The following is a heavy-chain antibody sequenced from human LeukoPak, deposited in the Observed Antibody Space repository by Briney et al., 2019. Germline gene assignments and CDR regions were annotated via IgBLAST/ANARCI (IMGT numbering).Heavy chain of an antibody. CDR3: AREAIVVVPAAIDY. CDR2: INPNSGGT. Sequence: ASVKVSCKASGYTFTGYYMHWVRQAPGQGLEWMGWINPNSGGTNYAQKFQGRVTMTRDTSISTAYMELSRLRSDDTAVYYCAREAIVVVPAAIDYWGQGTLATVSS. J-gene: IGHJ4*02. V-gene: IGHV1-2*02. CDR1: GYTFTGYY. D-gene: IGHD2-2*01.